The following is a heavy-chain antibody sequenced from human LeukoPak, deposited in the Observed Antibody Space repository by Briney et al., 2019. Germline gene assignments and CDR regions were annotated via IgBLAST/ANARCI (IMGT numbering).Heavy chain of an antibody. CDR1: GFTFSSYA. J-gene: IGHJ4*02. V-gene: IGHV3-23*01. CDR3: ARNYSGSYHIDY. Sequence: TGGSLRLSCAASGFTFSSYAMSWGRQASGKGLEWVSAISGSGGIPYYADSVKGRFTISRDNSKNKLYLQMNSLRAEDTAVYYCARNYSGSYHIDYWGQGTLVTVSS. CDR2: ISGSGGIP. D-gene: IGHD1-26*01.